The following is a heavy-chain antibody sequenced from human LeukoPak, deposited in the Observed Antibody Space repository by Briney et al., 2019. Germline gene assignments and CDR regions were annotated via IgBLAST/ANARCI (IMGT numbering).Heavy chain of an antibody. CDR3: AKNRDRGVPTYYYDSSGSSHFDL. CDR2: ISYDGSNK. Sequence: GGSLRLSCAASGFIFSSYGMHWVRQAPGKGLEWVAVISYDGSNKYYADSVKGRFTISRDNSKNTLYLQMNSLRAEDTAVYYCAKNRDRGVPTYYYDSSGSSHFDLWGRGTLVTVSS. D-gene: IGHD3-22*01. J-gene: IGHJ2*01. V-gene: IGHV3-30*18. CDR1: GFIFSSYG.